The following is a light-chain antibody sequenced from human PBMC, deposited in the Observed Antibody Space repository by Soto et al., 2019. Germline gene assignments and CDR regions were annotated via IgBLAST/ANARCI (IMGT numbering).Light chain of an antibody. CDR2: GNS. CDR1: SSNIGAGYD. J-gene: IGLJ2*01. V-gene: IGLV1-40*01. CDR3: QSYDSSLSGSV. Sequence: QSVLTQPPSVSGAPGQRVTISCTGSSSNIGAGYDVHWYQQLPGTAPKLLIYGNSNRPSGVPDRFSGSKSGTSASLAINGLQVEDEADYYCQSYDSSLSGSVFGGGTKLTVL.